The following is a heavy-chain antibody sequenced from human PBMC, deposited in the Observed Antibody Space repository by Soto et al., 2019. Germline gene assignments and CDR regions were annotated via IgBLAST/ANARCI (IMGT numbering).Heavy chain of an antibody. J-gene: IGHJ4*02. CDR2: ISYDGSNK. V-gene: IGHV3-30-3*01. D-gene: IGHD5-12*01. CDR1: GFTFSSYA. Sequence: GGSLRLSCAASGFTFSSYAMHWVRQAPGKGLEWVAVISYDGSNKYYADSVKGQFTISRDNSKNTLYLQMNSLRAEDTAVYYCARDSMPDIVATNLVAPVIHRAIFDYWGQGTLVTVSS. CDR3: ARDSMPDIVATNLVAPVIHRAIFDY.